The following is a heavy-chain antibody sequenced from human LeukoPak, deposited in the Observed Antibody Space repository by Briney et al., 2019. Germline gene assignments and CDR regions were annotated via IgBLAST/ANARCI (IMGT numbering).Heavy chain of an antibody. J-gene: IGHJ6*04. Sequence: ASVKVSCKASGYTFTSYGISWVRQAPGQGLEWMGWISAYNGNTNYAQKPQGRVTMTTDTSTSTAYTELRSLRSDDTAVYYCARESGSGSYYGMDVWGKGTTVTVSS. CDR1: GYTFTSYG. CDR2: ISAYNGNT. CDR3: ARESGSGSYYGMDV. V-gene: IGHV1-18*04. D-gene: IGHD3-10*01.